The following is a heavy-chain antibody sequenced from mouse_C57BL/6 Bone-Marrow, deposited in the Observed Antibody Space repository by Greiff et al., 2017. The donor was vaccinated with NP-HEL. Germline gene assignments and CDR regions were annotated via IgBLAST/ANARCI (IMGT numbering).Heavy chain of an antibody. Sequence: EVKVVESGGGLVKPGGSLKLSCAASGFTFSSYAMSWVRQTPEKRLEWVATISDGGSYTYYPDNVKGRFTISRDNAKNNLYLQMSHLKSEDTAMYYCARADYGSRKAWFAYWGQGTLVTVSA. CDR2: ISDGGSYT. CDR3: ARADYGSRKAWFAY. CDR1: GFTFSSYA. J-gene: IGHJ3*01. D-gene: IGHD1-1*01. V-gene: IGHV5-4*03.